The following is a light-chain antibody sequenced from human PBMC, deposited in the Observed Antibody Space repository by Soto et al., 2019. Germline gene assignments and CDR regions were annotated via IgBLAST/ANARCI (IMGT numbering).Light chain of an antibody. V-gene: IGLV1-44*01. CDR1: SSNIGSNT. CDR3: AAWDDSLIGSV. Sequence: QAVVTQPPSASATPGQRVTISCSGSSSNIGSNTVNWYQQLPGTAPKLLIYSNNQRPSGVPDRFSGSKSGTSASLAISGLQSEDEADYYCAAWDDSLIGSVFGGGTQLTVL. CDR2: SNN. J-gene: IGLJ7*01.